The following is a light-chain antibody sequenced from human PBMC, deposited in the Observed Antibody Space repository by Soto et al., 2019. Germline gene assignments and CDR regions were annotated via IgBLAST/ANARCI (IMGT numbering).Light chain of an antibody. CDR2: EGS. Sequence: QSALTQPASVSGSPGQSITISCTGTSSDVGSYNLVSWYQQNPGKAPKLMIYEGSKRRSGVSNRFSGSKSGNTASLAISGLQAEDEADYYCCSYAGSSTVLFGGGTKLTVL. J-gene: IGLJ2*01. CDR1: SSDVGSYNL. V-gene: IGLV2-23*01. CDR3: CSYAGSSTVL.